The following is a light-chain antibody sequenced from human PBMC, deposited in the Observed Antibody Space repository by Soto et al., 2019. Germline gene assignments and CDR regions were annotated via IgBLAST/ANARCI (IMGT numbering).Light chain of an antibody. CDR1: SSDVGAYNY. V-gene: IGLV2-14*01. Sequence: QSALTQPASVSGSPGQSITISCTGTSSDVGAYNYVSWYQHHPGEAPKLMIYEVTNRPSGISNRFSGSKSGNTASLTISGLQADDEADYYCTSFTTSTTLIFGGGTQLTVL. J-gene: IGLJ2*01. CDR2: EVT. CDR3: TSFTTSTTLI.